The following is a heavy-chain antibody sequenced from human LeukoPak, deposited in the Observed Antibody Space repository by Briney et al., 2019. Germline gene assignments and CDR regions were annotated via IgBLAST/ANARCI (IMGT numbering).Heavy chain of an antibody. CDR2: IYADGTT. V-gene: IGHV3-53*01. Sequence: PGGSLRLSCAASGFTVRYNSMTWVRQAPGKGLEWVSTIYADGTTSYSDSMKGRFTISRDNSKNTLDLQMNSLRAEDTAVYYCARAQLASGTDYWGQGTLVTVSS. CDR1: GFTVRYNS. D-gene: IGHD3-3*02. CDR3: ARAQLASGTDY. J-gene: IGHJ4*02.